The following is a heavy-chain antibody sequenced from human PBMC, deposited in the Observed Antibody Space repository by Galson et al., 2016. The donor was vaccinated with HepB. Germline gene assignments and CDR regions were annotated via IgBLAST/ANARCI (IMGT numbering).Heavy chain of an antibody. D-gene: IGHD1-1*01. CDR2: TYYRSKWYY. Sequence: CAISGDSVSSNSAAWNWIRQSPSRGLEWLGRTYYRSKWYYDYAVPVKSRITINPDTSKNQFSLHLNSVTPEDTAVDYCARDLGGAYGTGRSLDYWGQGTLFTVAS. CDR1: GDSVSSNSAA. J-gene: IGHJ4*02. V-gene: IGHV6-1*01. CDR3: ARDLGGAYGTGRSLDY.